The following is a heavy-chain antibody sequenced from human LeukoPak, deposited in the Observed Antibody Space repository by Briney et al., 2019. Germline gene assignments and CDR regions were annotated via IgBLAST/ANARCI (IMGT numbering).Heavy chain of an antibody. CDR3: VRRTYYDTLTGYNYWYFDL. CDR1: GVSISDYY. CDR2: IYYTGST. V-gene: IGHV4-59*01. Sequence: PSETLSLTCTVSGVSISDYYWSWVRQPPGKGLEWIGYIYYTGSTDYNPSLKSRVTMSVDTSKNQFSLNLRSVTATDTAVYYCVRRTYYDTLTGYNYWYFDLWGRGTLVTVSS. J-gene: IGHJ2*01. D-gene: IGHD3-9*01.